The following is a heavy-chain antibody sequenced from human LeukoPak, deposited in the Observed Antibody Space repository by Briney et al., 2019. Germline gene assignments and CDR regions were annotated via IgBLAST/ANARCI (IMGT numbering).Heavy chain of an antibody. CDR3: AKEGAAAGRFDY. CDR2: IIPIFGTA. D-gene: IGHD6-13*01. Sequence: VASVKVSCKASRGTFSSYGIKWVRQAPGQGLEWMGGIIPIFGTANYAQKFQGRVTITADESTSTAYMELSSLRSEDTAVYYCAKEGAAAGRFDYWGQGTLVTVSS. CDR1: RGTFSSYG. V-gene: IGHV1-69*13. J-gene: IGHJ4*02.